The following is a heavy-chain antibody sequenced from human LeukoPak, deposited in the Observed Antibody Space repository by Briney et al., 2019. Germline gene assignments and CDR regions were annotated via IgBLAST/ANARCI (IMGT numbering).Heavy chain of an antibody. V-gene: IGHV1-8*01. J-gene: IGHJ3*02. CDR1: GYTFTSYD. CDR2: MNPNSGNT. D-gene: IGHD3-22*01. CDR3: ARGHPYYYDSSGSDAFDI. Sequence: ASVKVSRKASGYTFTSYDINWVRQATGQGLEWMGWMNPNSGNTGYAQKFQGRVTMTRNTSISTAYMELSSLRSEDTAVYYCARGHPYYYDSSGSDAFDIWGQGTMVTVSS.